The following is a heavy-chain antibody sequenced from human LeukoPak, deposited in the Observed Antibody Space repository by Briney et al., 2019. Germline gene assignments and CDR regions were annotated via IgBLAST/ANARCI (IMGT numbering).Heavy chain of an antibody. V-gene: IGHV3-30*02. J-gene: IGHJ4*02. CDR3: AKTWDTTWSYFDF. Sequence: GGSLRLSCVASGFTLSRYAMHWVRQAPGKGLEWVAFIQFDGDNKDYADSVKGRFTISRDNSQNTLYLQMNSLTVEDTAVYYCAKTWDTTWSYFDFWGQGTLVTVSS. CDR2: IQFDGDNK. D-gene: IGHD1-26*01. CDR1: GFTLSRYA.